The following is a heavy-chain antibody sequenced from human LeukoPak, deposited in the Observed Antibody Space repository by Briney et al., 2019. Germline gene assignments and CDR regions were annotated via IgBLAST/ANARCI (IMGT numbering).Heavy chain of an antibody. CDR1: GYSFTSYW. D-gene: IGHD3-22*01. CDR2: IYPGDSET. J-gene: IGHJ4*02. V-gene: IGHV5-51*01. CDR3: ARQPEDSSGRGGDY. Sequence: GESLKISCKGSGYSFTSYWIGWGRQMPGKGLEGMGSIYPGDSETRYSPSFQGQVTISADKSTSTAYLQWNSLKASDTAMYYCARQPEDSSGRGGDYWGQGTLVTVSS.